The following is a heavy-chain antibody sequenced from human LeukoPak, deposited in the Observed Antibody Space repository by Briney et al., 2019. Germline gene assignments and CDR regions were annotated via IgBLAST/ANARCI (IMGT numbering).Heavy chain of an antibody. Sequence: GGSLRLSCAASGFTFNSYGMHWVRQAPGKWLEWVAVIWYDGSNKYYADSVKGRFTISRDNSKNTLYLQMNSLKVEDTAVYYCARRYCRGGACREFDNWGQGTLVTVSS. D-gene: IGHD2-15*01. CDR2: IWYDGSNK. J-gene: IGHJ4*02. CDR1: GFTFNSYG. CDR3: ARRYCRGGACREFDN. V-gene: IGHV3-33*01.